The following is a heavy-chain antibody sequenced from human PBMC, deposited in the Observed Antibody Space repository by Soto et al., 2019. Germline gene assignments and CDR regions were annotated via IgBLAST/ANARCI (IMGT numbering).Heavy chain of an antibody. Sequence: TSETLSLTCTVPGASISSSYWSWIRQAPERGLEWIAYVYHTGATNYNPSLKSRVTISLDTSKGQFSLNLTSLTTADTAVYFCARGGNRYSNVASGVGGFDYWGQGSLVTVSS. CDR3: ARGGNRYSNVASGVGGFDY. V-gene: IGHV4-59*01. CDR2: VYHTGAT. J-gene: IGHJ4*02. CDR1: GASISSSY. D-gene: IGHD5-12*01.